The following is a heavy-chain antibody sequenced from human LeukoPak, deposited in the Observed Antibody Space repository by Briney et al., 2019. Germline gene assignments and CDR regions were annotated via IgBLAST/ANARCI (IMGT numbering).Heavy chain of an antibody. D-gene: IGHD1-14*01. V-gene: IGHV3-30*18. CDR2: ISYDGSNK. J-gene: IGHJ3*02. CDR1: GFTFSSYG. Sequence: GRSLRLSCAASGFTFSSYGMRWVRQAPGKGLGWVAVISYDGSNKYYADSVNGRFTISRDNSKNTLYLQMNSLRAEDTAVYYCAKRSALTNAFDSWGQGSMVTVSS. CDR3: AKRSALTNAFDS.